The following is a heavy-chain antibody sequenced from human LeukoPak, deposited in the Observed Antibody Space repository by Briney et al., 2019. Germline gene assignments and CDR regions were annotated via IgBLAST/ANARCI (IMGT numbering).Heavy chain of an antibody. J-gene: IGHJ4*02. CDR2: ISSSSSYI. CDR1: GFTFSSYS. CDR3: ARGQGGYYRLPPDY. D-gene: IGHD3-22*01. V-gene: IGHV3-21*01. Sequence: PGGSLRLSCAASGFTFSSYSMNWVRQAPGKGLEWVSSISSSSSYIYYADSVKGRFTISRDNAKNSLYLQMNSLRAEDTAVYYCARGQGGYYRLPPDYWGQGTLVTVSS.